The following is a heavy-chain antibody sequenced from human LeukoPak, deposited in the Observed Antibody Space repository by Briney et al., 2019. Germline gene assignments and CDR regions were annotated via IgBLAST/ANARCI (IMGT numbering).Heavy chain of an antibody. CDR1: GGSLSGYY. Sequence: SETLSLTCAVYGGSLSGYYWSWIRQPPGKGLEWIGEINHSGSTNYNPSLKSRVTISVDMSKNQFSLKLSSVTAADTAVYYCARGDDYYFDYWGQGTLVTVSS. V-gene: IGHV4-34*01. J-gene: IGHJ4*02. D-gene: IGHD3-3*01. CDR2: INHSGST. CDR3: ARGDDYYFDY.